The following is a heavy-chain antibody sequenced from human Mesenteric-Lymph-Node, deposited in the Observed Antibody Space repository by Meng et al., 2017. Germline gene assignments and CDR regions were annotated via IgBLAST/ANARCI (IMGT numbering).Heavy chain of an antibody. J-gene: IGHJ4*02. D-gene: IGHD3-22*01. CDR3: ARPGTPGARYYYDSSGYVY. CDR1: VSCFSTGG. Sequence: VRVVGVGAGVHPRGGAKKPSGSVSVSCFSTGGIFCVRQPHGKGLEGGAVIWEDGSNNSYADSVKGRFTISRDNSKNTLYLQMNSLRAEDTAVYYCARPGTPGARYYYDSSGYVYWGQGTLVTVSS. V-gene: IGHV3-33*01. CDR2: IWEDGSNN.